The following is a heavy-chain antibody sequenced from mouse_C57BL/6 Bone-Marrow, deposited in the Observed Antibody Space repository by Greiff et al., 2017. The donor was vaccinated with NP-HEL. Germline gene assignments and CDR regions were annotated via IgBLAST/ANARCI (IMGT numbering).Heavy chain of an antibody. CDR1: GYSITSGYY. V-gene: IGHV3-6*01. CDR3: ARGGYDWFAY. J-gene: IGHJ3*01. CDR2: ISYDGSN. Sequence: ESGPGLVKPSQSLSLTCSVTGYSITSGYYWNWIRQFPGNKLEWMGYISYDGSNNYNPSLKNRISITRDTSKNQFFLKLNSVTTEDTATYYCARGGYDWFAYWGQGTLVTVSA. D-gene: IGHD2-2*01.